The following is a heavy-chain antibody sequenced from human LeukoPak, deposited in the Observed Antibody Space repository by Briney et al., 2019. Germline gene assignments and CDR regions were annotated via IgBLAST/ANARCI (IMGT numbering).Heavy chain of an antibody. V-gene: IGHV3-33*01. CDR1: GFTFSSYG. Sequence: GRSLRLSCAASGFTFSSYGMHWVRQAPGKGLEWVAVIWYDGSNKYYADSVKGRFTISRDNSKNTLYLQMNSLRAEDTAVYYCARDEVRLGESYDAFDIWGQGTMVTVSS. CDR3: ARDEVRLGESYDAFDI. CDR2: IWYDGSNK. D-gene: IGHD3-16*01. J-gene: IGHJ3*02.